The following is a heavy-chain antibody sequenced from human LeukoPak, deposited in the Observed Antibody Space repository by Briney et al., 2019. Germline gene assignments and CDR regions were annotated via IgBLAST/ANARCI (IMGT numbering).Heavy chain of an antibody. Sequence: GGSLRLSCAGSGYSFDEYAMHWVRQAPGRGLEWVSGINWKSDKIGYADSVKGRFTISRDNSKNSLYLQMNSLRVEDTALYYCAKDRYCTSSSCPIDYWGQGTMVTVSS. J-gene: IGHJ4*02. CDR2: INWKSDKI. D-gene: IGHD2-2*01. CDR3: AKDRYCTSSSCPIDY. CDR1: GYSFDEYA. V-gene: IGHV3-9*01.